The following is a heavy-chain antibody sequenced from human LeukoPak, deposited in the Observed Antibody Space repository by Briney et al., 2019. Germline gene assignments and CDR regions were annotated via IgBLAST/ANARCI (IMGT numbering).Heavy chain of an antibody. Sequence: AASVKVSCKASGFTFINYYMHWVRQAPGQGLEWLGIINLSGGSTHYPQKFQDRVTMTRDTSTSTVYMELSSLRSEDTAVYYCARLDIQRLADGMDVWGQGTTVTVSS. D-gene: IGHD3-16*01. CDR2: INLSGGST. V-gene: IGHV1-46*01. CDR1: GFTFINYY. J-gene: IGHJ6*02. CDR3: ARLDIQRLADGMDV.